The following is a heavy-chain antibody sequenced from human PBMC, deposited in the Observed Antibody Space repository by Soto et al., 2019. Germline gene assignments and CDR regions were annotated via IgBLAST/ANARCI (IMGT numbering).Heavy chain of an antibody. J-gene: IGHJ5*02. CDR3: ARGVCSSTSCYTSNWFDP. D-gene: IGHD2-2*02. Sequence: HGESLKISCKGSGYSFTSYWIGWVRQMPGKGLEWMGIIYPGDSDTRYSPSFQGQVTISADKSISTAYLQWSSLKASDTAMYYCARGVCSSTSCYTSNWFDPWGQGTLVTVSS. V-gene: IGHV5-51*01. CDR2: IYPGDSDT. CDR1: GYSFTSYW.